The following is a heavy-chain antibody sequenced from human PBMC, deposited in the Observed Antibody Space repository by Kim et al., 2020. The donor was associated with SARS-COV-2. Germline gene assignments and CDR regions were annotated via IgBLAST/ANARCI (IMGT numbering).Heavy chain of an antibody. J-gene: IGHJ4*02. V-gene: IGHV3-21*01. Sequence: GGSLRLSCAASGFTFSSYNMNWVRQAPGKGLEWVSCISGSSSHIYYADSVKGRLTISRDNAKNSLYLQINSLRVENTAVYYCARAPLCNSGSRGYADFWGQGTLVTVSS. CDR2: ISGSSSHI. CDR3: ARAPLCNSGSRGYADF. CDR1: GFTFSSYN. D-gene: IGHD3-22*01.